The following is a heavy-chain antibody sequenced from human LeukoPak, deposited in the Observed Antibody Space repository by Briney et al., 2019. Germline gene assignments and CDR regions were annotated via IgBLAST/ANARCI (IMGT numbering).Heavy chain of an antibody. CDR1: GFTFSSYA. J-gene: IGHJ4*02. D-gene: IGHD1-26*01. Sequence: PGGSLRLSCAASGFTFSSYAMSWVRQAPGKGLEWVSATSGSGGSTYYADSVKGRFTISRDNPKNTLYLQMNSLRAEDTAVYYCANGGSYYWQVDYWGQGTLVTVSS. CDR2: TSGSGGST. CDR3: ANGGSYYWQVDY. V-gene: IGHV3-23*01.